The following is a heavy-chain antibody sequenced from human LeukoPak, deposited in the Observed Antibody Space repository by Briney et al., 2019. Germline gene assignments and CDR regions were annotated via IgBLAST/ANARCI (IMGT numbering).Heavy chain of an antibody. V-gene: IGHV1-18*01. D-gene: IGHD3-22*01. Sequence: ASVKVSFKASGYTFINYGISWVRQAPGQGLEWMGWISGYNGNTNYAQKLQGRVTMTTDTSRSTAYMELRSLRSDDTAVYYCAIVTITMIVVADYWGQGTLVTVSS. CDR3: AIVTITMIVVADY. CDR2: ISGYNGNT. J-gene: IGHJ4*02. CDR1: GYTFINYG.